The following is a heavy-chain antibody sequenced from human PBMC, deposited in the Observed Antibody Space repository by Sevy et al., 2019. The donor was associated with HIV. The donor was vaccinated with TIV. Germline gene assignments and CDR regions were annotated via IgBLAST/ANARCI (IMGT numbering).Heavy chain of an antibody. Sequence: GGSLRLSCAASGFTFSSYSMNWVRQAPGKGLEWVSSISSSSSYIYYADSVKGRFTISRDNAKNSLYLQMNSLRAEDTAVYHCVRGGLRFGELEPIDYWGLGTLVTVSS. V-gene: IGHV3-21*06. CDR2: ISSSSSYI. D-gene: IGHD3-10*01. CDR1: GFTFSSYS. CDR3: VRGGLRFGELEPIDY. J-gene: IGHJ4*02.